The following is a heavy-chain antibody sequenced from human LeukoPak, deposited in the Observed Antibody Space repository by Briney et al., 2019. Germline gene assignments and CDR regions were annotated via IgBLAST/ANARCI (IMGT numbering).Heavy chain of an antibody. CDR2: IKHDGTEM. Sequence: GGSLRLSCAASGFTFSSYWMSWVRQAPGEGLECVANIKHDGTEMHLVDSVKGRFIISRDNARNSVFLQMDILRAEDTAVYYCARCGRLEKNYYYMDVWGKGTTVTVSS. V-gene: IGHV3-7*01. CDR1: GFTFSSYW. D-gene: IGHD5-24*01. J-gene: IGHJ6*03. CDR3: ARCGRLEKNYYYMDV.